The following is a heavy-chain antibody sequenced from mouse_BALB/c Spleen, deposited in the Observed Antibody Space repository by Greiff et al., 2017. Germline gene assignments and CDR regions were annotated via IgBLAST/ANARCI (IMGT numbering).Heavy chain of an antibody. CDR2: IWGDGST. J-gene: IGHJ4*01. Sequence: VKLQESGPGLVAPSQSLSITCTVSGFSLTGYGVNWVRQPPGKGLEWLGVIWGDGSTNYHSALISRLSISKDNSKSQVFLKLNSLQTDDTATYYCAKRGGGYAMDYWGQGTSVTVSS. CDR1: GFSLTGYG. CDR3: AKRGGGYAMDY. V-gene: IGHV2-3*01.